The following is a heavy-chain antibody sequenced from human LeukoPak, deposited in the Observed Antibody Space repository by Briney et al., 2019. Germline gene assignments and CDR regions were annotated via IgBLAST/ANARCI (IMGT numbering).Heavy chain of an antibody. CDR2: INAGNGNT. CDR3: ATSASRSPYYFDY. CDR1: GYTFTSYA. V-gene: IGHV1-3*01. D-gene: IGHD6-6*01. Sequence: GASVKVSCKASGYTFTSYAMHWVRQAPGQRLEWMGWINAGNGNTKYSQKFQGRVTITRDTSASTAYMELSSLRSEDTAVYYCATSASRSPYYFDYWGQGTLVTVSS. J-gene: IGHJ4*02.